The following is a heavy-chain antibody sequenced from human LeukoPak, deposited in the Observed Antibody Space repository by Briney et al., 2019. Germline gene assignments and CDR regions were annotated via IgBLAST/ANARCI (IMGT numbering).Heavy chain of an antibody. D-gene: IGHD3-22*01. CDR1: GGSFSGYY. CDR3: ARGVSALGI. CDR2: INHSGST. Sequence: SETLSLTCAVYGGSFSGYYWSWIRQPPGKGLEWIGEINHSGSTNYNPSLKSRVTISVDTSKNQFSLKLTSVTAADTAFYYCARGVSALGIWGQGTMVTVSS. J-gene: IGHJ3*02. V-gene: IGHV4-34*01.